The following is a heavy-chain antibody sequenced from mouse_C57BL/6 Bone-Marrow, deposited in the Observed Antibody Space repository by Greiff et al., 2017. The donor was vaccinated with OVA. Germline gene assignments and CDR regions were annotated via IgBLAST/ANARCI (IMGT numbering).Heavy chain of an antibody. CDR1: GFNIKDDY. CDR2: IDPENGDT. J-gene: IGHJ3*01. V-gene: IGHV14-4*01. D-gene: IGHD3-1*01. CDR3: TTSNTRVFAY. Sequence: VQLQQSGAELVRPGASVKLSCTASGFNIKDDYMHWVKQRPEQGLEWIGWIDPENGDTEYASKFQGKATITADTSSNTAYLQLSSLTSEDTAVYYCTTSNTRVFAYWGQGTLVTVSA.